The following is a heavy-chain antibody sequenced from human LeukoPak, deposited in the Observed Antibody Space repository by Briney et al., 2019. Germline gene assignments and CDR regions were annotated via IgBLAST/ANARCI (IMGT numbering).Heavy chain of an antibody. CDR3: ARKKYYDSSGYFDY. D-gene: IGHD3-22*01. J-gene: IGHJ4*02. CDR2: IIPIFGTA. V-gene: IGHV1-69*05. Sequence: ASVKVSCKASGGTFSSYAISWVRQAPGQGLERMGGIIPIFGTANYAQKFQGRVTITTDESTSTAYMELSSLRSEDTAVYYCARKKYYDSSGYFDYWGQGTLVTVSS. CDR1: GGTFSSYA.